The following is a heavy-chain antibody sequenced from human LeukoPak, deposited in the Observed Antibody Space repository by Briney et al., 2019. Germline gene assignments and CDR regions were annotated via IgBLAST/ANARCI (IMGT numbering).Heavy chain of an antibody. CDR2: IKQDGSEK. V-gene: IGHV3-7*01. CDR3: ATCITGTKRVGYFDY. J-gene: IGHJ4*02. Sequence: GGSLRLSCAASGFTFSSYWMSWVRQAPGKGLEWVANIKQDGSEKYYVDSVKGRFTISRDNAKNSLYLQMNSLRAEDTAVYYCATCITGTKRVGYFDYWGQGTLVTVSS. D-gene: IGHD1-20*01. CDR1: GFTFSSYW.